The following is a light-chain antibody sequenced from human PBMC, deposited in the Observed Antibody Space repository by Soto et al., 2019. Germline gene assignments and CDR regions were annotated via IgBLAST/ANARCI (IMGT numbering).Light chain of an antibody. Sequence: EIVLTQSPGTLSLSPGERATLSCRASQSVSSYLACYQQIPGQAPRLLIYDASNRATGIPARFSGSGSGTDFTPTISSLEPEDFAVYYCQQRSNCPWTFGQGTKVDIK. CDR2: DAS. J-gene: IGKJ1*01. CDR3: QQRSNCPWT. CDR1: QSVSSY. V-gene: IGKV3-11*01.